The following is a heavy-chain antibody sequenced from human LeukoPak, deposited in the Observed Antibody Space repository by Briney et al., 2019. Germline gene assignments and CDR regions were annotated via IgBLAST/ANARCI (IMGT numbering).Heavy chain of an antibody. J-gene: IGHJ4*02. CDR3: AKGSYYYDSADYFDY. CDR1: GFTFSSYA. CDR2: LSGSGGNT. D-gene: IGHD3-22*01. V-gene: IGHV3-23*01. Sequence: GGSLRLSCGASGFTFSSYAMSWVRQAPGKGLEWVSTLSGSGGNTYYADSVKGRVTISRDNSKNTLYLQMNSLRAEDTAVYHCAKGSYYYDSADYFDYWGQGALVTVSS.